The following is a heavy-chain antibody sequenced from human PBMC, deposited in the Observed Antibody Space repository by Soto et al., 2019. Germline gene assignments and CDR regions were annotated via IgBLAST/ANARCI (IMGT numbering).Heavy chain of an antibody. CDR1: GYSFTIYW. D-gene: IGHD1-26*01. Sequence: PGESLKISCKGSGYSFTIYWIGWVLQMPWKGLEWMGIIYPGDSDTRYSPSFQGQVTISADKSISTAYLQWSSLKASDTAMYYCARWDSGSYYYAFDIWGQGTMVTVSS. CDR2: IYPGDSDT. V-gene: IGHV5-51*01. CDR3: ARWDSGSYYYAFDI. J-gene: IGHJ3*02.